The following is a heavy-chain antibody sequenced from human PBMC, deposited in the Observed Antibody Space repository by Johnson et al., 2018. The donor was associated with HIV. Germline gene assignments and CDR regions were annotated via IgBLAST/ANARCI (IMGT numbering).Heavy chain of an antibody. J-gene: IGHJ3*02. CDR2: INWNGGSK. V-gene: IGHV3-20*04. Sequence: MQLVESGGGVVRPGGSLRLSCAASGFTFADYGMSWVRQAPGKGLEWVSGINWNGGSKGYGDSVKGRFTISRDNAKNSLYMQMNSLRAEDTALYYCARGVGGAGDDAFDIWGRGTMVTDSS. D-gene: IGHD6-19*01. CDR1: GFTFADYG. CDR3: ARGVGGAGDDAFDI.